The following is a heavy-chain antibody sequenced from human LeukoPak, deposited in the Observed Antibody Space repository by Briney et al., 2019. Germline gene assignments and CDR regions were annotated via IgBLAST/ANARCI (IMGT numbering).Heavy chain of an antibody. D-gene: IGHD3-22*01. V-gene: IGHV4-59*08. CDR3: ARQGDYYDSSGYYWPIDY. CDR2: IYYSGST. J-gene: IGHJ4*02. CDR1: GGSISSYY. Sequence: SETLSLTCTVSGGSISSYYWSWIRQPPGKGLEWIGYIYYSGSTNYNPSLKSRVTISVDTSKNQFSLKLSSVTAADTAVYYCARQGDYYDSSGYYWPIDYWGQGTLVTVSS.